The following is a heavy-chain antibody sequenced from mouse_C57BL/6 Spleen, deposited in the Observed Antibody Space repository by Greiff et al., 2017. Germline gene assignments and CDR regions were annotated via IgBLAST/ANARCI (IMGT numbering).Heavy chain of an antibody. Sequence: DVMLVESGGGLVKPGGSLKLSCAASGFTFSDYGMHWVRQAPEKGLEWVAYISSGSSTIYYADTVKGRVTISRDNAKNTLFLQMTSLRSEDTAMYYCARPGYAMDYWGQGTSVTVSS. CDR2: ISSGSSTI. CDR3: ARPGYAMDY. CDR1: GFTFSDYG. J-gene: IGHJ4*01. V-gene: IGHV5-17*01.